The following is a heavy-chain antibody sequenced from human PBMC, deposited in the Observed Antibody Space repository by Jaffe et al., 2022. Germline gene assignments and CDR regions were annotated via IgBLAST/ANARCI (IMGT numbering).Heavy chain of an antibody. D-gene: IGHD4-17*01. J-gene: IGHJ4*02. CDR1: GFTFEDYA. V-gene: IGHV3-9*01. CDR3: AKDIKAIYGDFVSYLEY. CDR2: INWHSAGM. Sequence: EVQLVESGGGLVQPGRSLRLSCAASGFTFEDYAMHWVRQVPGKGLEWVSAINWHSAGMGYADSVKGRFTISRDNARKSLYLQMNSLRPEDTALYYCAKDIKAIYGDFVSYLEYWGQGNLVTVSS.